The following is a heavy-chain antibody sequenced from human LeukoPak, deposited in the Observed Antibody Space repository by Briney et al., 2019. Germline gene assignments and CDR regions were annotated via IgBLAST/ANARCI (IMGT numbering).Heavy chain of an antibody. CDR2: MYYSGST. D-gene: IGHD2-15*01. CDR3: ASQGYCSGGSCYYSEKYYFDY. Sequence: SETLSLTCIVSGGSISSSSYYWGWIRQPPGKGLEWIGSMYYSGSTYYNPSLKSRVTLSVDTSKNQFSLKLSSVTAADTAVYYCASQGYCSGGSCYYSEKYYFDYWGQGTLVTVSS. J-gene: IGHJ4*02. V-gene: IGHV4-39*01. CDR1: GGSISSSSYY.